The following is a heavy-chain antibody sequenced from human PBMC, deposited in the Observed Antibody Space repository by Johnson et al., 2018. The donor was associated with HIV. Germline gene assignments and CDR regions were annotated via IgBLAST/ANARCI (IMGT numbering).Heavy chain of an antibody. CDR3: ARDHLRRSHAFDI. Sequence: VQLVESGGGVVRPGGSLRLSCAASGFTVSNNYMHWVRQAPGTGLEWVSGISWNSRRIGSADSVKGRFTVSRDNAWNSLFLQMNSLRAEDTAVYYCARDHLRRSHAFDIWGQGTMVTVSS. J-gene: IGHJ3*02. CDR1: GFTVSNNY. D-gene: IGHD2-15*01. V-gene: IGHV3-9*01. CDR2: ISWNSRRI.